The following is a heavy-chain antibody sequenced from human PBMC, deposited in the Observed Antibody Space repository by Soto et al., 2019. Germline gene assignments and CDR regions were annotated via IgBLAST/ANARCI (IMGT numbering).Heavy chain of an antibody. CDR3: ARGGWSLAY. CDR1: GGSIISHY. J-gene: IGHJ4*02. Sequence: QVQLQESGPGLVKPSETLSLTCSVSGGSIISHYWSWIRQPPGKGLEWIGYIHHTGSTESNPSPKSRLTIPVDTSKNQFSLKLSAVTAADTAVYYCARGGWSLAYWGQGTLVTVSS. CDR2: IHHTGST. D-gene: IGHD3-10*01. V-gene: IGHV4-59*11.